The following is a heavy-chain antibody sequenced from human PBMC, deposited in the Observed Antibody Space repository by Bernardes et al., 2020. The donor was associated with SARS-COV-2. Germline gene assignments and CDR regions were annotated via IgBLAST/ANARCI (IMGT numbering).Heavy chain of an antibody. V-gene: IGHV4-59*11. Sequence: SETLSLTCTVSGGPIGSHYWSWIRQSPGKGLEWIWNVYFTGNTNHNPSPRSRANIGIDTSKSQFYLRLNSVTAADAAVYYCARDVFLGSSWDQSYYGMDVWGQGTTVTVSS. D-gene: IGHD6-13*01. CDR3: ARDVFLGSSWDQSYYGMDV. J-gene: IGHJ6*02. CDR1: GGPIGSHY. CDR2: VYFTGNT.